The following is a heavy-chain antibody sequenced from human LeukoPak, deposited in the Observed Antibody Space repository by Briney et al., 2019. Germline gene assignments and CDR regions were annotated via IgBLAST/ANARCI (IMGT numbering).Heavy chain of an antibody. V-gene: IGHV3-21*01. CDR2: ISSSSSYI. J-gene: IGHJ4*02. CDR1: GFTFSSYS. D-gene: IGHD3-10*01. Sequence: GGSLRLSCAASGFTFSSYSMNWVRQAPGKGLEWVSSISSSSSYIYYADSVKGRFTISRDNAKNSLYLQMNSLRAEDTAVYYCARVGITMVRGVSDYWGQGTLVTVSS. CDR3: ARVGITMVRGVSDY.